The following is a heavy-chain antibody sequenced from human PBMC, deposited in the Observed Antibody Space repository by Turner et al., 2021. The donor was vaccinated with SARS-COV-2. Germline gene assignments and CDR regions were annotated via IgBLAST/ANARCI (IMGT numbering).Heavy chain of an antibody. CDR2: IYYRGST. Sequence: QVQLQESGPGLLKPSETLSLTCTVSGGPINSDFWSWIRQPPGKGLEWIGYIYYRGSTNYNPALKSRVTMSVDTSKNQFSLRLTSVTAADTAMYYCARELRFNWFDPWGHGTLVTVS. D-gene: IGHD3-3*01. V-gene: IGHV4-59*01. J-gene: IGHJ5*02. CDR1: GGPINSDF. CDR3: ARELRFNWFDP.